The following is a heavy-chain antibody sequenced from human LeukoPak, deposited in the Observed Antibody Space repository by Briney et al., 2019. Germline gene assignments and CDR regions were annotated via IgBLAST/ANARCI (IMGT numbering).Heavy chain of an antibody. CDR1: GYTFSNYA. Sequence: ASVRVSCKASGYTFSNYAINWVRQAPGQRLEWMGWINADNGNTKSSQRFQGRVTFTRDTSASTAYMELGSLRSEDTAVYYCARYYGPGSPSFDYWGQGTLVTVSS. CDR3: ARYYGPGSPSFDY. CDR2: INADNGNT. J-gene: IGHJ4*02. V-gene: IGHV1-3*01. D-gene: IGHD3-10*01.